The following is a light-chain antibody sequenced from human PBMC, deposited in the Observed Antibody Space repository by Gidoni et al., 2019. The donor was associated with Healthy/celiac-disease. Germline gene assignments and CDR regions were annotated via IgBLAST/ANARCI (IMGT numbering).Light chain of an antibody. CDR1: QSISSY. CDR2: AAS. Sequence: DIQMTQSPSSLSASVGDRVTITRRASQSISSYLNWYQQKPGKAPKLLIYAASSLQSGVPSRFSGSGSGTDFTLTISSLQPEDFATYYCQQSYSTPPMFGQGTKVEIK. CDR3: QQSYSTPPM. V-gene: IGKV1-39*01. J-gene: IGKJ1*01.